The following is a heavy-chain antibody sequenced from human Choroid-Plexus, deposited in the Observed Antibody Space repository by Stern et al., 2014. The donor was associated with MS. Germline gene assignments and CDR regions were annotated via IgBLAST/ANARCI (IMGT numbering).Heavy chain of an antibody. D-gene: IGHD2/OR15-2a*01. V-gene: IGHV3-30*18. CDR1: GFTLGSCA. CDR3: AKDRQYLTYFFDH. CDR2: VSYDGSNK. Sequence: QLVQSGGGVVQPGRPLRLSCVASGFTLGSCAMHWVRQAPGKGLEWGAGVSYDGSNKYYADSVKGRFTISRDNSQNTLYMQMSSLRPEDTAVYYCAKDRQYLTYFFDHWGQGSLVTVSS. J-gene: IGHJ5*02.